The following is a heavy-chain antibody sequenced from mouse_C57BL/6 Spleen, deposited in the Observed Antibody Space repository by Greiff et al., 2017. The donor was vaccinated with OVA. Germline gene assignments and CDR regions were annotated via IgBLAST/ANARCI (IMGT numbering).Heavy chain of an antibody. Sequence: EVMLEESVAELVRPGASVKLSCTASGFTFKNTYMHWVKQRPEQGLEWIGRIDPASGNTKYAPKFQGKATITADTSSNTAYLQLSSLTSEDTAIYYCARDGGGSRDWYLDVWGTGTTVTVSS. D-gene: IGHD1-1*02. V-gene: IGHV14-3*01. CDR3: ARDGGGSRDWYLDV. CDR1: GFTFKNTY. J-gene: IGHJ1*03. CDR2: IDPASGNT.